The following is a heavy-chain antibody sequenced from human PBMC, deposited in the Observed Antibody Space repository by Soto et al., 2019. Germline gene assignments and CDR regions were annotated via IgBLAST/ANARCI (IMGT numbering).Heavy chain of an antibody. CDR2: INAGNGNT. CDR1: GYTFTSYA. CDR3: ARDLGGWTDS. V-gene: IGHV1-3*01. Sequence: QVQLVQSGAEVKKPGASVKVSCKASGYTFTSYAMQWVRQAPGQRLEWMGWINAGNGNTKYSQKFQGRVTITSDTSASTDYMELSSLRSEDTAVYYCARDLGGWTDSWGQGTLVTFSS. J-gene: IGHJ4*02. D-gene: IGHD6-19*01.